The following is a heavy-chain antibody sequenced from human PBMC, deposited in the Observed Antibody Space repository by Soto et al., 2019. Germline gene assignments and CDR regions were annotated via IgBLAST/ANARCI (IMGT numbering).Heavy chain of an antibody. CDR3: AKDKGYCSSTSCWDYFDY. CDR1: GFTFSSYG. CDR2: IWYDGSNK. J-gene: IGHJ4*02. V-gene: IGHV3-33*06. Sequence: GGSLRLSCAASGFTFSSYGMHWVRQAPGKGLEWVAVIWYDGSNKYYADSVKGRFTISRDNSKNTLYLQMNSLRAEDTAVYYCAKDKGYCSSTSCWDYFDYWGQGTLVTVSS. D-gene: IGHD2-2*01.